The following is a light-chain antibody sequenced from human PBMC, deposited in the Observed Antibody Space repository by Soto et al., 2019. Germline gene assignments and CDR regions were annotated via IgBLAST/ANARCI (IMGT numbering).Light chain of an antibody. CDR3: QQSYSSPPWT. V-gene: IGKV1-39*01. CDR1: QSITSF. J-gene: IGKJ1*01. Sequence: DIQMTQSPSSLSASVGDRVTISCRASQSITSFLNWYQQKPGTAPRLLIYRASKVTSGVPPRFSGSGSGRDFTLTISSLRTEDIAPYFCQQSYSSPPWTFGQGTNVEVK. CDR2: RAS.